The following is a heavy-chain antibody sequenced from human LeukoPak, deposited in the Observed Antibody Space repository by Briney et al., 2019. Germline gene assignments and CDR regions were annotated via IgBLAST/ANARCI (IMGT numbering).Heavy chain of an antibody. CDR2: IWYDGSNK. J-gene: IGHJ6*03. CDR3: AKPRYSSSWSYYYYMDV. D-gene: IGHD6-13*01. CDR1: GFTFSSYW. Sequence: GGSLRLSCAASGFTFSSYWMSWVRQAPGKGLEWVAVIWYDGSNKYYADSVKGRFTISRDNSKNTLYLQMNSLRAEDTAVYYCAKPRYSSSWSYYYYMDVWGKGTTVTVSS. V-gene: IGHV3-33*08.